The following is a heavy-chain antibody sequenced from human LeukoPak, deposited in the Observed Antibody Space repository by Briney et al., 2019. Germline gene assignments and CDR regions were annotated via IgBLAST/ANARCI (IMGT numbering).Heavy chain of an antibody. CDR2: ISGSGSNT. J-gene: IGHJ4*02. CDR3: ARDRVARKKFDY. D-gene: IGHD5-12*01. Sequence: GGSLRLSCAASGFIFNNYAMSWVRQAPGKGLEWVSAISGSGSNTYYADSVKGRFTISRDNSKNTLSLQMNSLRAEDTAVYYCARDRVARKKFDYWGQGTLVTVSS. V-gene: IGHV3-23*01. CDR1: GFIFNNYA.